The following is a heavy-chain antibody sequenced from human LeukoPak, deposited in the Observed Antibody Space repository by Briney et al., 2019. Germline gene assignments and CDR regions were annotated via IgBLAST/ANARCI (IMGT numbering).Heavy chain of an antibody. CDR3: ARGRDAYINDAFDI. V-gene: IGHV5-51*01. J-gene: IGHJ3*02. D-gene: IGHD5-24*01. CDR1: GYSFTTYW. CDR2: IYPGDSDT. Sequence: GESLKISCKGSGYSFTTYWIGWVRQMPGKGLEWTGIIYPGDSDTSYSPSFQGQVTISSDKSISTVYLQWSSLQASDTAMYYCARGRDAYINDAFDIWGQGTMVTVSS.